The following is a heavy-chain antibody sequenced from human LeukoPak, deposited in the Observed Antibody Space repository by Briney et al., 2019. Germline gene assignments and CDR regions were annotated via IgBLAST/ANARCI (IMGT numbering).Heavy chain of an antibody. V-gene: IGHV3-30*18. CDR2: ISYDGSNK. CDR1: GFTFSSYG. J-gene: IGHJ3*02. D-gene: IGHD2-15*01. Sequence: PGGSLRLSCAASGFTFSSYGMHWVRQAPGKGLEWVAVISYDGSNKYYADSVKGRFTISRDNSKNTLYLQMNSLRAEDTAVYYCAKDPLDLGYCSGGSCYYGAFDIWGQGTMVTVSS. CDR3: AKDPLDLGYCSGGSCYYGAFDI.